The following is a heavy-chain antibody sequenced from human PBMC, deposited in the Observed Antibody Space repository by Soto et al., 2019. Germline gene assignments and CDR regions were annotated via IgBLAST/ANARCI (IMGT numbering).Heavy chain of an antibody. V-gene: IGHV1-2*02. Sequence: GASVKVSCKASGYIFTGYYINWVRQAPGQGLEWMGWINPNSGDTNYAQKFQGRVTMTTDTSISTAYMELSRLTSDDTAVYYCATPYCPSNSCHNLFDSWGQGTLVTVYS. CDR1: GYIFTGYY. CDR2: INPNSGDT. J-gene: IGHJ5*01. CDR3: ATPYCPSNSCHNLFDS. D-gene: IGHD2-2*01.